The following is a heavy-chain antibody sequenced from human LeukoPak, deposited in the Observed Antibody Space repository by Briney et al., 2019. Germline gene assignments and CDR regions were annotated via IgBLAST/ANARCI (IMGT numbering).Heavy chain of an antibody. D-gene: IGHD3-10*01. J-gene: IGHJ4*02. V-gene: IGHV3-23*01. CDR2: ISGSGGST. CDR1: GFTFSSYA. CDR3: AKDTDYYGSGRPD. Sequence: GGSLRLSCAASGFTFSSYAMSWVRQAPGKGLEWVSAISGSGGSTYYAGSVKGRFTISRDNSKNTLYLQMNSLRAEDTAVYYCAKDTDYYGSGRPDWGQGTLVTVSS.